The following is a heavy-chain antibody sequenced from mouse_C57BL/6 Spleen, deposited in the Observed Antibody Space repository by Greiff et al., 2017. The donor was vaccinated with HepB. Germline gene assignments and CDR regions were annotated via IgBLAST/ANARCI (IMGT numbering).Heavy chain of an antibody. Sequence: QVQLQQSGAELARPGASVKLSCKASGYTFTSYGISWVKQRTGQGLEWIGEIYPRSGNTYYNEKFKGKATLTADKSSSTAYMELRSLTSEDSAVYFCARRELGREGTGYFDVWGTGTTVTVSS. V-gene: IGHV1-81*01. CDR2: IYPRSGNT. D-gene: IGHD4-1*01. CDR1: GYTFTSYG. J-gene: IGHJ1*03. CDR3: ARRELGREGTGYFDV.